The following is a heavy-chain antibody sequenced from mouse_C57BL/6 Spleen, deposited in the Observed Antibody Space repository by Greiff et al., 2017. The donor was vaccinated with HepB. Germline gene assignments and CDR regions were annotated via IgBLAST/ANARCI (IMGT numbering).Heavy chain of an antibody. V-gene: IGHV5-9-1*02. J-gene: IGHJ4*01. CDR3: TRDRGYHGAMDY. D-gene: IGHD2-2*01. CDR2: ISSGGDYI. Sequence: EVHLVESGEGLVKPGGSLKLSCAASGFTFSSYAMSWVRQTPEKRLEWVAYISSGGDYIYYADTVKGRFTISRDNARNTLYLQMSSLKSEDTAMYYCTRDRGYHGAMDYWGQGTSVTVSS. CDR1: GFTFSSYA.